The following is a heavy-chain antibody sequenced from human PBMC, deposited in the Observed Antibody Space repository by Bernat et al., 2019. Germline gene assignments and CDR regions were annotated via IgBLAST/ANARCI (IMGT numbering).Heavy chain of an antibody. CDR3: AKDWVWGSRAFDI. V-gene: IGHV3-23*01. CDR2: ISGSGGST. Sequence: EVQLLESGGGLVQPGGSLRLSCAASGFTFSSYAMSWVRQAPEKGLEWVSAISGSGGSTYYADSVKGRFTISRDNSKNTLYLQMNSLRAEDTAVYYCAKDWVWGSRAFDIWGQGTMVTVSS. CDR1: GFTFSSYA. D-gene: IGHD3-16*01. J-gene: IGHJ3*02.